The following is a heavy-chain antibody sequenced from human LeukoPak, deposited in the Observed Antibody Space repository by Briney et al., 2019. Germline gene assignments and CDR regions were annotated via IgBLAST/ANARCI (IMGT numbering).Heavy chain of an antibody. D-gene: IGHD5-24*01. Sequence: SETLSLTCTVSGGSISSYYWSWIRQPPGKGLEWIGYIYYSGSTNYNPSLKSRVTISVDTSKNQFSLKLSSVTAADTAVYYCARGKSRYGYNLGYWGQGTLVTVSS. J-gene: IGHJ4*02. V-gene: IGHV4-59*01. CDR2: IYYSGST. CDR1: GGSISSYY. CDR3: ARGKSRYGYNLGY.